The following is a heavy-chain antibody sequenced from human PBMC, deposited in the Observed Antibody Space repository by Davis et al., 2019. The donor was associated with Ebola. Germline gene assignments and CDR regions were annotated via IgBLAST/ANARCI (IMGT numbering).Heavy chain of an antibody. CDR2: IYHSGST. D-gene: IGHD6-19*01. Sequence: MPSETLSLTCTASGYPISSGYYWGWIRQPPGKGLEWIGSIYHSGSTYYNPSLKSRVTISVDTSKNQFSLKLSSVTAADTAVYYCARGWDSSGWQNWGQGTLVTVSS. J-gene: IGHJ4*02. CDR3: ARGWDSSGWQN. V-gene: IGHV4-38-2*02. CDR1: GYPISSGYY.